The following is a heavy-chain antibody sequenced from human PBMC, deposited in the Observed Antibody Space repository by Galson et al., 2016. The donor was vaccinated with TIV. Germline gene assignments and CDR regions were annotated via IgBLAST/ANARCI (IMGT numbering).Heavy chain of an antibody. CDR1: GGTFNIYA. Sequence: QSGAEVKKPGSSVKVSCKASGGTFNIYAISWVRQAPGRGLEWMGGILPIFGAATYAQKFQGRVTITADESTNTAYMELSSLKSDDTAMYYCARPSSSCRGCSYYYYMDVWGKGTTVTVSS. J-gene: IGHJ6*03. V-gene: IGHV1-69*13. CDR2: ILPIFGAA. CDR3: ARPSSSCRGCSYYYYMDV. D-gene: IGHD6-19*01.